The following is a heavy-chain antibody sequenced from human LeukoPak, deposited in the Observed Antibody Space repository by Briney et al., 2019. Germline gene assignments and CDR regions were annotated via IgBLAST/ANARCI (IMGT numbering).Heavy chain of an antibody. CDR2: IYITGST. CDR1: GGSINGGDYH. Sequence: SETLSLTCTVSGGSINGGDYHWSWIRLPAGKGLEWIGRIYITGSTNYNPSLKSRVTMSVDTSKNQFSLRLNSMTAADTAVYYCARGSPVEAFDIWGQGTMVTVSS. V-gene: IGHV4-61*02. J-gene: IGHJ3*02. CDR3: ARGSPVEAFDI. D-gene: IGHD5-24*01.